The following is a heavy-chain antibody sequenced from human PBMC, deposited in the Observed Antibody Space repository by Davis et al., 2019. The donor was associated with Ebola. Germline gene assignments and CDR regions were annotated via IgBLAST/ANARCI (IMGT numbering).Heavy chain of an antibody. J-gene: IGHJ6*03. CDR2: ISSSSSYI. D-gene: IGHD1-1*01. CDR3: ARERGPWNYMDV. V-gene: IGHV3-21*01. Sequence: PGGSLRLSCAASGFTFSSYSMNWVRQAPGKGLEWVSSISSSSSYIYYTDSVKGRFTISRDNAKNSLYLQMNRLRAEDTAVYYCARERGPWNYMDVWGKGTTVTVSS. CDR1: GFTFSSYS.